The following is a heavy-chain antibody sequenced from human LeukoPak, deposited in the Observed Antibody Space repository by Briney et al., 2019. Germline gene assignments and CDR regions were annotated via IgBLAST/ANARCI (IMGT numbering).Heavy chain of an antibody. CDR2: ISWNSRSI. V-gene: IGHV3-9*03. Sequence: GGSLTLSCATSGFTLNDYAMYWVRQAPGRGLEWVSGISWNSRSIAYADSVKGRFTISRDNAKNSLYLQMNSLRAEDMALYYCAKEGSSWSTFDYWGQGTLVTVSS. CDR3: AKEGSSWSTFDY. CDR1: GFTLNDYA. D-gene: IGHD6-13*01. J-gene: IGHJ4*02.